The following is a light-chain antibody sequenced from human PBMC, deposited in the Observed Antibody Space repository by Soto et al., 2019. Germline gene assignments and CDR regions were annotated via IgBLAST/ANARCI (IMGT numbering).Light chain of an antibody. J-gene: IGKJ3*01. V-gene: IGKV1-39*01. CDR2: AAY. CDR1: QSISSY. Sequence: DIQMTQSPSSLSASVGDRVTITCRASQSISSYLNWYQQKPGKAPKLLIYAAYSLQSGVPSRFSGSGSGTDFTLTISSLQPEDFATYYCQQSYSTLTFGPGTKLDIK. CDR3: QQSYSTLT.